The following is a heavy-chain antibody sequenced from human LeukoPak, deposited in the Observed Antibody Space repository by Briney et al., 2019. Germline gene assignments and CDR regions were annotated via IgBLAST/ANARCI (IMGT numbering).Heavy chain of an antibody. CDR2: ISSSGSTI. V-gene: IGHV3-48*03. D-gene: IGHD3-16*02. Sequence: GGSLRLSCAASGFTLSSYEMNWVSQAPGKGLEWVSYISSSGSTIYYADSVKGRFTISRDNAKNSLYLQMNSLRAEDTAVYYCARDDTVIHFDYWGQGTLVTVSS. J-gene: IGHJ4*02. CDR3: ARDDTVIHFDY. CDR1: GFTLSSYE.